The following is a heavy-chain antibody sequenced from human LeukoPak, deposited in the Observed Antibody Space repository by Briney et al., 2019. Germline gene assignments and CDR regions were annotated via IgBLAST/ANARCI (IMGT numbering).Heavy chain of an antibody. CDR3: ARVGRGRAAAGFGAFDI. D-gene: IGHD6-13*01. J-gene: IGHJ3*02. CDR2: ISNSGTTI. Sequence: GGSLRLSCAASGFTFSDYYMSWIRQASGKGLEWVSYISNSGTTINYAHSVKGRFTISRDNAKNSVYLQVNSLRTEDTAVYLCARVGRGRAAAGFGAFDIWGQGTRVTVSS. CDR1: GFTFSDYY. V-gene: IGHV3-11*01.